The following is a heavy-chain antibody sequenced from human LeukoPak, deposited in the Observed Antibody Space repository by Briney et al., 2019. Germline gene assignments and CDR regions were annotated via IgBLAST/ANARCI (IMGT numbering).Heavy chain of an antibody. V-gene: IGHV3-9*01. CDR1: GFTFDDYA. CDR3: AKVPGGNDFWSGFDY. Sequence: GGSRRLSWAASGFTFDDYAIHWVRHPPGRGRGWGSVIIRNSGSIGYADSVKGRFTISRDNAKNSLYLQMNSLRAEDTALYYCAKVPGGNDFWSGFDYWGQGTLVTVSS. J-gene: IGHJ4*02. CDR2: IIRNSGSI. D-gene: IGHD3-3*01.